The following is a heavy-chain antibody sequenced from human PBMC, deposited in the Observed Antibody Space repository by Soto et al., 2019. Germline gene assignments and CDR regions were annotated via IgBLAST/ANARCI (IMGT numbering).Heavy chain of an antibody. V-gene: IGHV4-4*02. J-gene: IGHJ6*02. Sequence: PSETLSLTCAVSGGSISSSNWWSWVRQPPGKGLEWIGEIYHSGSTNYNPSLKSRVTISVDKSKNQFSLKLSSVTAADTAVYYCARTYYDFWSGFMDVWGQGTTVTVSS. D-gene: IGHD3-3*01. CDR3: ARTYYDFWSGFMDV. CDR1: GGSISSSNW. CDR2: IYHSGST.